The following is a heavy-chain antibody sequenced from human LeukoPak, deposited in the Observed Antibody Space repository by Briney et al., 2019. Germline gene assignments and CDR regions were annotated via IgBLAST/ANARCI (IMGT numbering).Heavy chain of an antibody. D-gene: IGHD5-24*01. V-gene: IGHV3-7*04. CDR2: IKQDGSEK. CDR1: GFTFSSYW. CDR3: TRVGYIDEGIDY. J-gene: IGHJ4*02. Sequence: GGSLRLSCAASGFTFSSYWMSWVRQAPGKGLQWVANIKQDGSEKYYVDSVKGRFTISRDNAKNSLYLQMNSLRAEDTAIYYCTRVGYIDEGIDYWGQGTLVTVSS.